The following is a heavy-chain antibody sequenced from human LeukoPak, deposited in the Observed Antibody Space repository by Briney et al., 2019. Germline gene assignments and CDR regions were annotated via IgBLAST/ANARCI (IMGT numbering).Heavy chain of an antibody. CDR1: GFTFSSYG. CDR2: INTDGSRT. Sequence: GRSLRLSCAASGFTFSSYGMHWVRQAPGAGLVWVSRINTDGSRTNYADSVKGRFTISRDNARNTLYLQMNSLRAEDTAVYYCARSAFLTTEFYFDYWGQGTLVTVSS. D-gene: IGHD4-11*01. J-gene: IGHJ4*02. CDR3: ARSAFLTTEFYFDY. V-gene: IGHV3-74*01.